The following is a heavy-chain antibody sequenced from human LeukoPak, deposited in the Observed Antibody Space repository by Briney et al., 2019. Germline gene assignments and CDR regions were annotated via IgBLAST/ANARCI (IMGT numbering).Heavy chain of an antibody. CDR1: GFTFDSYA. Sequence: PGGSLGLSCAASGFTFDSYAMTWVRQAPGKGLEWVSTVSACGAGTYFADSVKGRFTISRDNSKNTLYLQMNYPRAEDTAVYYCANNGGVAVAGSFDNWGQGTLVTVSS. CDR3: ANNGGVAVAGSFDN. J-gene: IGHJ4*02. D-gene: IGHD6-19*01. V-gene: IGHV3-23*01. CDR2: VSACGAGT.